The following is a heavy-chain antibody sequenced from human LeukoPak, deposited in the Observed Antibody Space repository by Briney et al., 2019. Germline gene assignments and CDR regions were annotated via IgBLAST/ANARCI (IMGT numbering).Heavy chain of an antibody. V-gene: IGHV4-59*08. CDR1: GGSLSSYY. J-gene: IGHJ3*02. Sequence: SETLSLTCTVSGGSLSSYYWSWIRQPPGKGLEWIGYIYYSGSTNYNPSLKSRVTISVDTSKNQFSLKLSSVTAADTAVYYCARSRSDPWRAFDIWGQGTMVTVSS. CDR2: IYYSGST. CDR3: ARSRSDPWRAFDI. D-gene: IGHD2-2*01.